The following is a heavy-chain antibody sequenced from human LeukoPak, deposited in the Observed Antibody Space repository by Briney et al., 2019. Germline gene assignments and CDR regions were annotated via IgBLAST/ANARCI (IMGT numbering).Heavy chain of an antibody. Sequence: GGSLRLSCAASGFTFSSYWMSWVRQAAGKGLEWVANIKQDGSEKYYVDSVNVRFTISRDNAKNSLYLQMNSLRAEDTAVYYCARGFDGDSLFDYWGQGTLVTVSS. V-gene: IGHV3-7*01. CDR3: ARGFDGDSLFDY. D-gene: IGHD4-17*01. J-gene: IGHJ4*02. CDR2: IKQDGSEK. CDR1: GFTFSSYW.